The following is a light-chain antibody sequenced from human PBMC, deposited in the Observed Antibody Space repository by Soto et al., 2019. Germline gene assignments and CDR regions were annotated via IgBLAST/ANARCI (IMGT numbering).Light chain of an antibody. CDR3: QQRYKSPFT. CDR2: AAS. V-gene: IGKV1-39*01. Sequence: DIQMTQSPSSLSASVGDRVTITCRASQSISRYLNWYQQKPGKAPKLLIYAASILQSGVPSRFSGSESGTDFTLTISSLQPEDIATYFCQQRYKSPFTLGPGTKVDIK. J-gene: IGKJ3*01. CDR1: QSISRY.